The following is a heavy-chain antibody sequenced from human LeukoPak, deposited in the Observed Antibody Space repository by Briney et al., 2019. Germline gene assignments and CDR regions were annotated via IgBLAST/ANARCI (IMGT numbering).Heavy chain of an antibody. J-gene: IGHJ4*02. CDR3: TRDRSSTYYDILTGFSFDY. CDR2: TRSKAYGGTT. Sequence: PGRSLRLSCTASGFTFGDYAMSWFRQAPGKGLEWVGFTRSKAYGGTTEYAASVKGRFTISRDDSKSIAYLQMNSLKTEDTAVYYCTRDRSSTYYDILTGFSFDYWGQGTLVTVS. V-gene: IGHV3-49*03. CDR1: GFTFGDYA. D-gene: IGHD3-9*01.